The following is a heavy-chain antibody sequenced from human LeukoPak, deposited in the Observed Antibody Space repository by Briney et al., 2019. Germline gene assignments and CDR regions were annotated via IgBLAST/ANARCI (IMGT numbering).Heavy chain of an antibody. J-gene: IGHJ5*02. CDR1: GGSFSGYY. CDR2: INHSGST. V-gene: IGHV4-34*01. Sequence: SETLSLTCAVYGGSFSGYYWSWIRQPPGMGLEWIGEINHSGSTNYNPSLKSRVTISVDTSKNQFSLKLSSVTAADTAVYCCARGGKGSYYDFWSGPNWFDPWGQGTLVTVSS. CDR3: ARGGKGSYYDFWSGPNWFDP. D-gene: IGHD3-3*01.